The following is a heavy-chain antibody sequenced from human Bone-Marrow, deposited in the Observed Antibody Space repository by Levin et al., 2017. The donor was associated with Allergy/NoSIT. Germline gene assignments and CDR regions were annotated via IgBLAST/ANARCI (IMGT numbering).Heavy chain of an antibody. V-gene: IGHV1-69*02. D-gene: IGHD3-16*01. CDR3: AGGGHFAFDY. Sequence: ASVKVSCRASGGTFSSSTITWVRQAPGQGLTWMGRINPVLGIANYAQKFQDRVTITTDKSTTTAYMELSSLRSDDTAVYYCAGGGHFAFDYWGQGTLVTVSS. CDR1: GGTFSSST. J-gene: IGHJ4*02. CDR2: INPVLGIA.